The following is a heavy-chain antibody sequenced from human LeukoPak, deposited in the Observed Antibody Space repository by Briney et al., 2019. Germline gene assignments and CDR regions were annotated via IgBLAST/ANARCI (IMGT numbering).Heavy chain of an antibody. CDR3: ATVEGACSSTSCSDY. V-gene: IGHV1-18*01. D-gene: IGHD2-2*01. J-gene: IGHJ4*02. CDR1: GYTFTSYG. CDR2: ISAYNGNT. Sequence: GASVKVSCKASGYTFTSYGISWVRQAPGQGLEWMGWISAYNGNTNYAQKLQGRVTMTEDTSTDTAYMELSSLRSEDTAVYYCATVEGACSSTSCSDYWGQGTLVTVSS.